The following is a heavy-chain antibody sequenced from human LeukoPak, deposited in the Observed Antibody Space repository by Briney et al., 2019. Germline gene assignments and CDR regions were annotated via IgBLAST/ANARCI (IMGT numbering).Heavy chain of an antibody. CDR3: TTGSPLGGSYWWGYFDY. J-gene: IGHJ4*02. Sequence: PGGSLRLSCAASGFTFSNAWMSWVRQAPGKGLEWVGRIKSKTDGGTTDYAAPVKGRFTISRDDSKNTLYLQMNSLKTEDTAVYYCTTGSPLGGSYWWGYFDYWGQGTLVTVSS. CDR2: IKSKTDGGTT. CDR1: GFTFSNAW. D-gene: IGHD1-26*01. V-gene: IGHV3-15*01.